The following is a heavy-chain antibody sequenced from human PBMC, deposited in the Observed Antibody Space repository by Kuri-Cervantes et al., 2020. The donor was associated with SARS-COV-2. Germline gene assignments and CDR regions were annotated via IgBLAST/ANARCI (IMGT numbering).Heavy chain of an antibody. CDR2: ITGTGRNT. D-gene: IGHD2-15*01. J-gene: IGHJ1*01. CDR1: GFTFIGHA. CDR3: AEDGFVGGLGSPGRAYFQH. Sequence: GESLKISCAASGFTFIGHAMNWVRQAPGKGLEWVSGITGTGRNTYYADSVKGRFTISGEKSKNTLYLQMNSLRVEDTAVYYCAEDGFVGGLGSPGRAYFQHWGQGTLVTVSS. V-gene: IGHV3-23*01.